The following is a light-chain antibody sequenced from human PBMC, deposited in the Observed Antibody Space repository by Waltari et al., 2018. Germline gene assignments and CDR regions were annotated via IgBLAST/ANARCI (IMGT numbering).Light chain of an antibody. CDR3: QQYGRSWNT. V-gene: IGKV3-20*01. CDR2: GSS. Sequence: EIVLTQSPGTLSLSPGERATLSCRASQSVSSNYLSWYQQRPGQAPRLLLLGSSSRATGIPDRFSGSGSGTDFTLTISRVEPEDFAVYYCQQYGRSWNTFGQGTKLEIK. CDR1: QSVSSNY. J-gene: IGKJ2*01.